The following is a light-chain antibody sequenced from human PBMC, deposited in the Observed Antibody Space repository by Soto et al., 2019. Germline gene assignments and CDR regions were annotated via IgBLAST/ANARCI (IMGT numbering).Light chain of an antibody. V-gene: IGKV3-20*01. CDR1: QTVNSDY. J-gene: IGKJ1*01. CDR2: GAS. CDR3: QQYGSSPWT. Sequence: EIVLTQSPGTLSLSPGETATLSCRASQTVNSDYLAWFQQRPGQAPRLLIYGASSRATGIPDRFSGSGSGTDFTLTISRLEPEDFAVYYCQQYGSSPWTFGQGTKVEIK.